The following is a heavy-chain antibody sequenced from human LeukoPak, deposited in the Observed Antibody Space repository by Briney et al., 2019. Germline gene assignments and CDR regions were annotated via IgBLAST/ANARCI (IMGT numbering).Heavy chain of an antibody. CDR2: IHYIGST. Sequence: PSETLSLTCSVSGGSMTNYYWTWIRQPPAKGLERIWHIHYIGSTNYNPSLRSRVTISVDTSKNQFSLKVTSVTAADTAVYYCARTYYDSSHYYPPGDVWGKGTTVTVSS. V-gene: IGHV4-59*01. J-gene: IGHJ6*04. D-gene: IGHD3-22*01. CDR3: ARTYYDSSHYYPPGDV. CDR1: GGSMTNYY.